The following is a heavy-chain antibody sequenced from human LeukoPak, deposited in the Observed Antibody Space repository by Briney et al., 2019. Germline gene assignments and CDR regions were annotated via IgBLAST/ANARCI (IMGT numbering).Heavy chain of an antibody. V-gene: IGHV3-21*01. D-gene: IGHD4-17*01. CDR2: ISSSSSYI. CDR1: GFTFSTYS. CDR3: ARAPAYGDDPFDY. J-gene: IGHJ4*02. Sequence: GGSLRVSCAASGFTFSTYSMNWVRQAPGKGLEWVSSISSSSSYIYYADSVKGRFTISRDNAKNSLYLQMNSLRAEDTAVYYCARAPAYGDDPFDYWGQGTLVTVSS.